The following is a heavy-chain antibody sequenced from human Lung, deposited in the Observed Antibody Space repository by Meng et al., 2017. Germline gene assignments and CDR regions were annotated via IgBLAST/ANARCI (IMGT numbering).Heavy chain of an antibody. V-gene: IGHV4-59*08. Sequence: QVQLQESGPGLVKPPETLSLTCTVSGGSLSGYYWSWIRQPPGKGLEWIGYVYYNGNTNYNPSLKSRVTISVDTSKNQFSLSLNSVTAADTAVYYCARQARRSGAWTFFDYWGQGTLVTVSS. CDR1: GGSLSGYY. J-gene: IGHJ4*02. CDR3: ARQARRSGAWTFFDY. CDR2: VYYNGNT. D-gene: IGHD1-1*01.